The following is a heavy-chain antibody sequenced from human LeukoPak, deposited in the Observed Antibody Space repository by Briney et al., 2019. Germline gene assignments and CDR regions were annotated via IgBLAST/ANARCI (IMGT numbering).Heavy chain of an antibody. CDR3: ARGRHYSGYEDY. V-gene: IGHV1-2*02. CDR2: INPNSGGT. D-gene: IGHD5-12*01. Sequence: ASVKVSCKASGYTFTGYYMHWVRKAPGQGLEWMGWINPNSGGTNYAQKFQGRVTMTRDTSISTAYMELSRLRSDDTAVYYCARGRHYSGYEDYWGQGTLVTVSS. CDR1: GYTFTGYY. J-gene: IGHJ4*02.